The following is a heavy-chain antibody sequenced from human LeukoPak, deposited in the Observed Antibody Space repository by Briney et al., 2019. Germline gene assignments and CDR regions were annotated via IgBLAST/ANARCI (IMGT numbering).Heavy chain of an antibody. CDR3: AKLRRYYYDSSGPWNAFDI. J-gene: IGHJ3*02. CDR2: ISGSGGST. Sequence: GGSLRLSCAASGFTFSSYAMSWVRQAPGKGLEWVSAISGSGGSTYYADSVKGRFTISRDNSKKTLYLQMNSLRAEDTAVYYCAKLRRYYYDSSGPWNAFDIWGQGTMVTVSS. CDR1: GFTFSSYA. V-gene: IGHV3-23*01. D-gene: IGHD3-22*01.